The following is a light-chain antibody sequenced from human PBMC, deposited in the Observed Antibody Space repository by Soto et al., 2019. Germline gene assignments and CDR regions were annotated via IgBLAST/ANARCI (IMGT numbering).Light chain of an antibody. J-gene: IGLJ2*01. CDR2: DVS. V-gene: IGLV2-11*01. CDR3: CSYAGSYTHVV. CDR1: SSDVGAYNC. Sequence: QSALTQPRSVSGSPGQSVTISCTGTSSDVGAYNCVSWYQQHPGKAPRFMIYDVSKRPSGVPDRFSGSKSGNTASLTISGLQPADDADYYCCSYAGSYTHVVFGGGTKLTVL.